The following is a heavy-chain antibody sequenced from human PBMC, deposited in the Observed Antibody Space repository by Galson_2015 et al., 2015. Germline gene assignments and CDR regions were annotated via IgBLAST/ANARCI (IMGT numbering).Heavy chain of an antibody. CDR1: GVTFSSYD. V-gene: IGHV3-23*01. D-gene: IGHD4-17*01. CDR3: AKAPGLLIYGYCGIDV. J-gene: IGHJ6*02. Sequence: STRLPCGASGVTFSSYDLSWGRQPPREGLVWVSAISGRGGSTYYEDSVKGRFTISRDNSKNTLYLQMNSLRAEDTAVYYCAKAPGLLIYGYCGIDVWGQGTPVTVS. CDR2: ISGRGGST.